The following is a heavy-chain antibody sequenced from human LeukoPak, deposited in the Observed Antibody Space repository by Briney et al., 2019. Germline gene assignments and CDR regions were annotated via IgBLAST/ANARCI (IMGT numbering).Heavy chain of an antibody. Sequence: SETLSLTCTVSVASITNYYWTWIRQPPGRGLEWIGYIYYSGRTNYNPSLKTRVTISVDTSKSQFSLKLTSVTAADTAVYYCARAFYCSGGSCYSDYWGQGTLVTVSS. D-gene: IGHD2-15*01. J-gene: IGHJ4*02. CDR3: ARAFYCSGGSCYSDY. CDR1: VASITNYY. V-gene: IGHV4-59*01. CDR2: IYYSGRT.